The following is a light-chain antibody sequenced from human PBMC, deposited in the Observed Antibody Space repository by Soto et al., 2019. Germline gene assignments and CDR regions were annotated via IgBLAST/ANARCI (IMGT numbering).Light chain of an antibody. Sequence: EIVMTQSPATLSVSPGERATLSCRASQSVSSNLAWYQQKPGQAPRLLIYGASTRATGIPARFSGSGSGTEFTLTISSLQSEDFAVYYCQQYDKWPPTFGQVTKVDI. CDR2: GAS. CDR1: QSVSSN. CDR3: QQYDKWPPT. V-gene: IGKV3D-15*01. J-gene: IGKJ1*01.